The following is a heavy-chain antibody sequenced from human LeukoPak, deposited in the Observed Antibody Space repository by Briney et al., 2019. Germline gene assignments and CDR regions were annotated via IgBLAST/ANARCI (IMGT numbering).Heavy chain of an antibody. D-gene: IGHD3-9*01. J-gene: IGHJ5*02. CDR1: GRSISSSSYY. CDR3: ARRQPLLRYFDWLFSAVWFDP. CDR2: IYASGNT. Sequence: SDTLSLTCTVSGRSISSSSYYWGWIRQPPGKGLEWIGRIYASGNTNYNPSLKSRVTISVDTSKNQFSLKLSSVTAADTAVYYCARRQPLLRYFDWLFSAVWFDPWGQGTLVTVSS. V-gene: IGHV4-39*07.